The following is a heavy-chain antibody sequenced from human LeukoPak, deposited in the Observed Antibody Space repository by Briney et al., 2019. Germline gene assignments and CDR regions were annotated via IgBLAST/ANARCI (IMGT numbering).Heavy chain of an antibody. CDR2: ISHDGRTQ. D-gene: IGHD1-26*01. Sequence: PGRSLRLSCAASGFIFDSYGMHWVRQAPGKGLEWVAVISHDGRTQYYADSVKGRFTISRDNSKNILYLQMNSLRVEDTAVFYCAKDSVHHRYRVGGIGGAFDYWGRGALVTVSS. CDR1: GFIFDSYG. V-gene: IGHV3-30*18. J-gene: IGHJ4*02. CDR3: AKDSVHHRYRVGGIGGAFDY.